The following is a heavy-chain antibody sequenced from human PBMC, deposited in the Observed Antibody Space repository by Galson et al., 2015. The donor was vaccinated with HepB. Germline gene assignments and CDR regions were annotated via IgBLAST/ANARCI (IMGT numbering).Heavy chain of an antibody. J-gene: IGHJ6*03. CDR3: AKDLFHCSGGSGRPDYMDV. CDR2: ISGSGGST. CDR1: GFTFSSYA. V-gene: IGHV3-23*01. D-gene: IGHD2-15*01. Sequence: SLRLSCAASGFTFSSYAMSWVRQAPGKGLEWVSAISGSGGSTYYADSVKGRFTISRDNSKNTLYLQMNSLRAEDTAVYYCAKDLFHCSGGSGRPDYMDVWGKGTTVTVSS.